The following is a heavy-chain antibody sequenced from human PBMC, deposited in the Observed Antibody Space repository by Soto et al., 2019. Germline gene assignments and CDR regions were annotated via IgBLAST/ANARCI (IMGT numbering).Heavy chain of an antibody. J-gene: IGHJ4*02. Sequence: GASVKVSCKASGGTFSSYAISWVRQAPGQGLEWMGGITPIFGTANYAQKFQGRVTITADESTSTAYMELSSLRSEDTAVYYCASSRRQMINLFDYWGQGTLVTVSS. CDR2: ITPIFGTA. CDR1: GGTFSSYA. D-gene: IGHD3-16*01. CDR3: ASSRRQMINLFDY. V-gene: IGHV1-69*13.